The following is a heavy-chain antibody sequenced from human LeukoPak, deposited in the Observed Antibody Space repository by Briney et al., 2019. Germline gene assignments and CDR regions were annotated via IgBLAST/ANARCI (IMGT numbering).Heavy chain of an antibody. CDR1: GFTFSSYA. CDR3: AKALGEAAAGTGIDY. V-gene: IGHV3-23*01. CDR2: ISGSGGST. Sequence: GGSLRLSCAASGFTFSSYAMSGVRQAPGKGLEWVSAISGSGGSTYYADSVKGRFTISRDNSKNTLYLQMNSLRAEDTAVYYCAKALGEAAAGTGIDYWGQGTLVTVSS. D-gene: IGHD6-13*01. J-gene: IGHJ4*02.